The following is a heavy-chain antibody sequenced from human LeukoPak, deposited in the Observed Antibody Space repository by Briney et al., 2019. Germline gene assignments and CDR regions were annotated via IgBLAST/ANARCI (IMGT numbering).Heavy chain of an antibody. D-gene: IGHD4-23*01. V-gene: IGHV4-39*02. J-gene: IGHJ6*02. CDR2: IYYSGST. CDR1: GGSISAISSNNYH. Sequence: LETLSLTCIVSGGSISAISSNNYHWGCIRQPPGKGREWIGSIYYSGSTYYNPSLKSRVTISVDTSKYQFSLKLSSVTAADTALYYCAREMGVVTTHGIDVWGQGTTVTVSS. CDR3: AREMGVVTTHGIDV.